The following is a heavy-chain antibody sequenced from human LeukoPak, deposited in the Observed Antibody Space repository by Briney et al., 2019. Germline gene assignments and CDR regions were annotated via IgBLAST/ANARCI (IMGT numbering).Heavy chain of an antibody. V-gene: IGHV3-53*01. CDR3: AGGEGYFDY. J-gene: IGHJ4*02. CDR2: IYSGGST. CDR1: GFTVSSNY. Sequence: PGGSLRLCCAASGFTVSSNYMSWVRQAPGKGLEWVSVIYSGGSTYYADSVKGRFTISRDNSKNTLYLQMNSIRAEDKAVYYCAGGEGYFDYWGQGTLVTVSS.